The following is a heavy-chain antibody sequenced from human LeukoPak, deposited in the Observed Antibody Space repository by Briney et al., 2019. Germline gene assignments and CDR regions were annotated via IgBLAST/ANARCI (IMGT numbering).Heavy chain of an antibody. Sequence: ASVKVSCKASGYTFNSYGISWVRQAPGKGLEWMGGFDPEDGETIYAQKFQGRVTMTEDTSTDTAYMELSSLRSEDTAVYYCATGERCSGGSCYSGYYYYYMDVWGKGTTVTISS. D-gene: IGHD2-15*01. CDR2: FDPEDGET. CDR1: GYTFNSYG. CDR3: ATGERCSGGSCYSGYYYYYMDV. J-gene: IGHJ6*03. V-gene: IGHV1-24*01.